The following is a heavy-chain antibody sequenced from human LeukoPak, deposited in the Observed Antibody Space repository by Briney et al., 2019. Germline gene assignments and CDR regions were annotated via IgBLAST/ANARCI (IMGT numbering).Heavy chain of an antibody. V-gene: IGHV3-23*01. D-gene: IGHD5-18*01. CDR3: AKDALWLGIFAY. Sequence: HPGGTLRLSCAASGFTFSSYGMSWVRQAPGKGLEWVSVINDNGDSTYYADSVKGRFTISRDNSKNTLYLQMNSLRAEDTAVYYCAKDALWLGIFAYWGQGTLVTVSS. CDR2: INDNGDST. J-gene: IGHJ4*02. CDR1: GFTFSSYG.